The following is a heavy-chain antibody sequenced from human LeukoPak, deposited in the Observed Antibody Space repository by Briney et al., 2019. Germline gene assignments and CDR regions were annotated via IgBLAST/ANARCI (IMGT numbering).Heavy chain of an antibody. CDR2: INPNSGGT. D-gene: IGHD2-2*01. J-gene: IGHJ4*02. V-gene: IGHV1-2*04. CDR1: GYTFTGYY. CDR3: ARAPNDCSSTSCYRGYYFDY. Sequence: ASVKVSCKASGYTFTGYYMHWVRQAPGQGLEWMGWINPNSGGTNYAQKFQGWVTMTRDTSISTAYMELSRLRSDDTAVYYCARAPNDCSSTSCYRGYYFDYWGQGTLVTVSS.